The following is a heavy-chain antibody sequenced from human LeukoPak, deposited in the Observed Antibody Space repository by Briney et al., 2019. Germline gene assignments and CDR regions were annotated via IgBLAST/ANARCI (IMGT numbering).Heavy chain of an antibody. V-gene: IGHV3-21*01. CDR1: GFTFSSYS. D-gene: IGHD3-10*02. CDR2: ISGSNSYI. Sequence: NPGGSLRLSCAASGFTFSSYSMNWVRQAPGKGLEWVSSISGSNSYIYYADSVKGRFTISRDNAKNSLYLQMNSLRAEDTAVYYCAELGITMIGGVWGKGTTVTISS. J-gene: IGHJ6*04. CDR3: AELGITMIGGV.